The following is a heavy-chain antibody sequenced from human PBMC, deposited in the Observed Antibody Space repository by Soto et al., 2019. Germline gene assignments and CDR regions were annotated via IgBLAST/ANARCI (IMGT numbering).Heavy chain of an antibody. CDR1: GFTFNNFA. J-gene: IGHJ4*02. CDR3: AKVQLAHSNCGGGYLVDF. V-gene: IGHV3-23*01. D-gene: IGHD4-4*01. Sequence: EVHLLQSGGGLGQPGGSLTLSCAASGFTFNNFAMTWVRQAPGKGLEWVSSVSSGGDNTWYADSVKGRFTISRDNPKNSLYRHMNILSAADTAVYYCAKVQLAHSNCGGGYLVDFWGQGTLVTVSS. CDR2: VSSGGDNT.